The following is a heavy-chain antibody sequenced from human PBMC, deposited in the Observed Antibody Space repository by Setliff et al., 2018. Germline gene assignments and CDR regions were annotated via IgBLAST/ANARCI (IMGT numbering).Heavy chain of an antibody. CDR3: ARAPGTVVVPASRSAFDI. D-gene: IGHD2-2*01. CDR1: GYTFNNYG. V-gene: IGHV1-18*01. Sequence: ASVKVSCKASGYTFNNYGISWLRQTPGQGLEWMGWIGGHNDDTLFAQKFQGRVTMTTDTSTTTAYMELKTLRSDDTAVYYCARAPGTVVVPASRSAFDIWGQGTMVTVSS. CDR2: IGGHNDDT. J-gene: IGHJ3*02.